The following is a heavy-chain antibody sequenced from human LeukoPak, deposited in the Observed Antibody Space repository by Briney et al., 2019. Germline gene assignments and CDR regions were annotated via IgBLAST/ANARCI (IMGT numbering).Heavy chain of an antibody. CDR1: GYTFTGYY. Sequence: GASVKVSCKASGYTFTGYYMHWVRQAPGQGLEWMGWINPNSGGTNYAQKFQGRVTMTRDTSISTAYMELSRLRSDDTAVYYCASGAEVGAAMSFGFDPWGQGTLVTVSS. J-gene: IGHJ5*02. V-gene: IGHV1-2*02. CDR3: ASGAEVGAAMSFGFDP. CDR2: INPNSGGT. D-gene: IGHD2-15*01.